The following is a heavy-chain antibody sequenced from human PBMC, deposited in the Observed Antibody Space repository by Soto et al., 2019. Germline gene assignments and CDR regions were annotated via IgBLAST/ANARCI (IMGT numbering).Heavy chain of an antibody. CDR3: ARGLGYRSSTRCPMYWFEP. CDR2: MNPNSGNT. Sequence: ASVKVSCKASGYTFTSYDINWVRQAPGQGLEWMGWMNPNSGNTGYAQKFQGRVTMTRNTSISTAYMELSSLRSEDTAVYYCARGLGYRSSTRCPMYWFEPWGQGTLVTVSS. V-gene: IGHV1-8*01. D-gene: IGHD2-2*01. J-gene: IGHJ5*02. CDR1: GYTFTSYD.